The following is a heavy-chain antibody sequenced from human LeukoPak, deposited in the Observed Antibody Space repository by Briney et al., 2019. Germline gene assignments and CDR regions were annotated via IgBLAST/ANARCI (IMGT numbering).Heavy chain of an antibody. J-gene: IGHJ4*02. CDR1: GFTFSSYE. Sequence: GGSLRLSCAISGFTFSSYEMNWVRQAPGKGLEWVSYISSSGHTIYYADSVKGRFTISRDNAKSSLYLQMDSLRAEDTVVYYCARDDPGIAAAGVFDYWGQGTLVTVSS. D-gene: IGHD6-13*01. CDR3: ARDDPGIAAAGVFDY. V-gene: IGHV3-48*03. CDR2: ISSSGHTI.